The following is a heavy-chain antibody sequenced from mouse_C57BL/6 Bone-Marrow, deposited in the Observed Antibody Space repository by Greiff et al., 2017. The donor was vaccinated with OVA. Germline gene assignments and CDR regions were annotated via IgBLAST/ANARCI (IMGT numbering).Heavy chain of an antibody. J-gene: IGHJ4*01. V-gene: IGHV3-6*01. CDR2: ISYDGSN. Sequence: EVQRVESGPGLVKPSQSLSLTCSVTGYSITSGYYWNWIRQFPGNKLEWMGYISYDGSNNYNPSLKNRISITRDTSKNQFFLKLNSVTTEDTATYYCARALLGAMDYWGQGTSVTVSS. D-gene: IGHD1-1*01. CDR1: GYSITSGYY. CDR3: ARALLGAMDY.